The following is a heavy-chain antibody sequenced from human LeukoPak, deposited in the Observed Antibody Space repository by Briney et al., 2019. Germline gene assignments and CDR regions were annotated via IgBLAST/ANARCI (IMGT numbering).Heavy chain of an antibody. CDR2: IGTAGDP. CDR3: ARSRTLWGAFDI. CDR1: GFTFSSHD. Sequence: HPGGSLRLSCAASGFTFSSHDMHWVRQTTGKGLEWVSGIGTAGDPYYLDSVKGRFTISRENAKNSLYLQMNRLRAGDTAVYYCARSRTLWGAFDIWGQGTMVTVSS. J-gene: IGHJ3*02. D-gene: IGHD2-21*01. V-gene: IGHV3-13*05.